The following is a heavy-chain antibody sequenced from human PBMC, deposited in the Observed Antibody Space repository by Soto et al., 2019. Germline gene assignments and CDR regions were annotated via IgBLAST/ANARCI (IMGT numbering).Heavy chain of an antibody. J-gene: IGHJ2*01. Sequence: GGSLRLSCTASGFTFGDYAMSWVRQAPGKGLEWVGFIRSKDYGGTTEYAASVKGRFTISRDDSKSIAYLQMNSLKTEDTAVYYCTNCYDSSGYHWYFDLWGRGTLVTVSS. CDR2: IRSKDYGGTT. V-gene: IGHV3-49*04. CDR3: TNCYDSSGYHWYFDL. CDR1: GFTFGDYA. D-gene: IGHD3-22*01.